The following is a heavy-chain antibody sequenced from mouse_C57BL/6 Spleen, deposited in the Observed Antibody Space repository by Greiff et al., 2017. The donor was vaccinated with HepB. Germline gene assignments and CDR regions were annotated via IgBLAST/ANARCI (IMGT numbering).Heavy chain of an antibody. Sequence: QVQLQQPGAELVKPGASVKLSCKASGYTFTSYWMQWVKQRPGQGLEWIGEIDPSDSYTNYNQKFKGKATLTVDTSSSTAYMQLSSLTSEDSAVYYCARSGNYGNYNYAMDYWGQGTSVTVSS. CDR1: GYTFTSYW. CDR2: IDPSDSYT. V-gene: IGHV1-50*01. D-gene: IGHD2-1*01. CDR3: ARSGNYGNYNYAMDY. J-gene: IGHJ4*01.